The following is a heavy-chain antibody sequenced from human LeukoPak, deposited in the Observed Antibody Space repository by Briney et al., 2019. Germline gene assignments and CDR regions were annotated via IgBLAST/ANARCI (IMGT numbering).Heavy chain of an antibody. D-gene: IGHD3-16*01. CDR3: ARDPWGTHAY. Sequence: PGGSLRLSCAASGFSSYSLNWVRQAPGKGLEGVSSISSGSDYIYYADSVKGRFTISRDNAKNSLYLQMNSLRVEDTAIYYCARDPWGTHAYWGQGTLVTVSS. CDR2: ISSGSDYI. CDR1: GFSSYS. J-gene: IGHJ4*02. V-gene: IGHV3-21*01.